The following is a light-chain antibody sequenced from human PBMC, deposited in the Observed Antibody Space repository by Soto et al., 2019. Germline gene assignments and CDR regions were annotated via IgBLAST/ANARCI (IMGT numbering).Light chain of an antibody. CDR1: QSVVTN. Sequence: EKVMTQSPATLSVSPGERVTLSCRASQSVVTNLAWYQQKPGQAPRLLISGASTRATGIPARFIGSGSGTEFTLTITSLQSEDFAVYYCQHYNALPLTFGQGTKVEIK. V-gene: IGKV3-15*01. CDR2: GAS. J-gene: IGKJ1*01. CDR3: QHYNALPLT.